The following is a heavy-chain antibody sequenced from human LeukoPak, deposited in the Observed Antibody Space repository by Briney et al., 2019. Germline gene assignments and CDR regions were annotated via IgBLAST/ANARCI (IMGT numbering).Heavy chain of an antibody. CDR3: ARDQEAFDY. CDR2: IYPRDGST. CDR1: GCSFTSKY. J-gene: IGHJ4*02. V-gene: IGHV1-46*01. Sequence: ASVKVSCKASGCSFTSKYIHWVRQAPGQGLEWMGVIYPRDGSTSYAQKFQGRVTVTRDTSTSTVHMELSGLRSEDTAVYYCARDQEAFDYWGQGTLVTVSS.